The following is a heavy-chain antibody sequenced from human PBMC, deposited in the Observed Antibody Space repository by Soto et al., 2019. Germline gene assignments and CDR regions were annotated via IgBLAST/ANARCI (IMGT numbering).Heavy chain of an antibody. V-gene: IGHV1-69*13. D-gene: IGHD6-13*01. CDR1: GGTFSSYA. CDR3: ARDPGIAAAGPEVDY. J-gene: IGHJ4*02. Sequence: SVKVSCKASGGTFSSYAISWVRQAPGQGLEWMGGIIPIFGTANYAQKFQGRVTITADESTSTAYMELSSLRSEDTAVYYCARDPGIAAAGPEVDYWGQGTLVTVSS. CDR2: IIPIFGTA.